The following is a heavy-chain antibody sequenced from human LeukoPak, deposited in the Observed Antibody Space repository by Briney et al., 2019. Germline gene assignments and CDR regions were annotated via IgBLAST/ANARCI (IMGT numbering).Heavy chain of an antibody. Sequence: PGGSLRLSCAASGFTFSSYAMHWVRQAPGKGLEWVAVISYDGSNKYYADSVKGRFTLYRDNSKNTLYLQMNSLRAEDTAVYYCARLGDSGSYSPGGADGMDVWGRGTTVTVSS. CDR1: GFTFSSYA. CDR2: ISYDGSNK. CDR3: ARLGDSGSYSPGGADGMDV. J-gene: IGHJ6*02. V-gene: IGHV3-30-3*01. D-gene: IGHD1-26*01.